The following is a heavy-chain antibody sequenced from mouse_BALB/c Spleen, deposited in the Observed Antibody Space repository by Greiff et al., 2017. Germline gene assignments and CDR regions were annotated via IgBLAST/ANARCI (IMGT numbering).Heavy chain of an antibody. D-gene: IGHD2-1*01. CDR3: ARRGNYVSYTMDY. CDR1: GYSFTGYY. Sequence: LVKTGASVKISCKASGYSFTGYYMHWVKQSHGKSLEWIGYISCYNGATSYNQKFKGKATFTVDTSSSTAYMQFNSLTSEDSAVYYCARRGNYVSYTMDYWGQGTSVTVSS. J-gene: IGHJ4*01. V-gene: IGHV1S34*01. CDR2: ISCYNGAT.